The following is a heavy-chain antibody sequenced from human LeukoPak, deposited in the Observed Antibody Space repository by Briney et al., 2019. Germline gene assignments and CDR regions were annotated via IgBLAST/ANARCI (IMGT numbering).Heavy chain of an antibody. D-gene: IGHD2-21*01. CDR1: GYSFTSNW. V-gene: IGHV5-51*01. Sequence: GESLKISCKGSGYSFTSNWIGWVRPMPGKGLEWMGIIYPSDSESDYSPAFQGQVTMSVDKSISTAYLQWTSLKASDTAIYYCARHSTRPNWYSPIDYWGQGTLVTVSS. J-gene: IGHJ4*02. CDR2: IYPSDSES. CDR3: ARHSTRPNWYSPIDY.